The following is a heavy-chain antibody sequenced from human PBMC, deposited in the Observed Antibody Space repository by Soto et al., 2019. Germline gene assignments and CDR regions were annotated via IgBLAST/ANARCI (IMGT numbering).Heavy chain of an antibody. Sequence: QVQLVESGGGVVQPGRSLRLSCAASGFTFSSYGMHWVRQAPGKGLEWVAVIWYDGSNKYYADSVKGRFTISRDNSKNTLYLQMTSLRAEDTAVYYCAREKAVAGLFDYWGQGTLVTVSS. J-gene: IGHJ4*02. D-gene: IGHD6-19*01. V-gene: IGHV3-33*01. CDR1: GFTFSSYG. CDR3: AREKAVAGLFDY. CDR2: IWYDGSNK.